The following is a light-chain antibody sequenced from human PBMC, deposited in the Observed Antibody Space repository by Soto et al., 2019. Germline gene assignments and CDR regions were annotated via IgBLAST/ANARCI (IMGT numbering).Light chain of an antibody. J-gene: IGLJ3*02. CDR1: RSDVGYYNL. CDR3: CSYAGSDTWA. CDR2: EVN. Sequence: QSALTQPASVSGSPGQSITISCTGTRSDVGYYNLVSWYQQYPGKAPTLMIYEVNNRPSGVSIRFFGSKSGNTASLTISGLQAEDEADYYCCSYAGSDTWAFGGGTKLTVL. V-gene: IGLV2-23*02.